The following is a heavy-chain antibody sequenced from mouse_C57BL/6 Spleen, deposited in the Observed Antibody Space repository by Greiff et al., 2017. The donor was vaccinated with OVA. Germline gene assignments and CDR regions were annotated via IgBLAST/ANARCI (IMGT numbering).Heavy chain of an antibody. CDR2: IDPSDSYT. V-gene: IGHV1-50*01. D-gene: IGHD2-14*01. CDR1: GYTFTSYW. J-gene: IGHJ4*01. Sequence: VQLQQPGAELVKPGASVKLSCKASGYTFTSYWMQWVKQRPGRGLGWIGKIDPSDSYTNYNQKFKGKATLTVDTSSSTAYMQLSSLTSEDSAVYYCARGDRGYAMDYWGQGTSVTVSS. CDR3: ARGDRGYAMDY.